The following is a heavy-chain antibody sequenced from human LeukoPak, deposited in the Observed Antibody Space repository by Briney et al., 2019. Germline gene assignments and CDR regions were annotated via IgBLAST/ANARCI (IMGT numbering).Heavy chain of an antibody. CDR1: GGSISSSSYY. D-gene: IGHD1-26*01. CDR2: IYYSGST. Sequence: SETLSLTCTVSGGSISSSSYYWGWIRQPPGKGLEWIGTIYYSGSTYYNPSLKSRVTISVDTSKNQFSLKLTSVTAADTAVYYCASLRERSYYARGFDYWGQGTLVTVSS. V-gene: IGHV4-39*01. CDR3: ASLRERSYYARGFDY. J-gene: IGHJ4*02.